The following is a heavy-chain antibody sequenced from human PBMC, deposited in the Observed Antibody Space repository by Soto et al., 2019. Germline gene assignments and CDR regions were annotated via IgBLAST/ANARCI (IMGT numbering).Heavy chain of an antibody. J-gene: IGHJ6*02. CDR1: GYSFTNYW. CDR3: ARQGWGVAAGGPQYFYGNGMDV. Sequence: EVQLVQSGAEVKKPGESLRISCKGSGYSFTNYWINWVRQMPGKGLEWMGRIDPSDSYIDSSPSFQGHVTISTDKFISTAYLQGSSLKASDNAIYYCARQGWGVAAGGPQYFYGNGMDVWGQGTTVTVSS. V-gene: IGHV5-10-1*03. CDR2: IDPSDSYI. D-gene: IGHD6-13*01.